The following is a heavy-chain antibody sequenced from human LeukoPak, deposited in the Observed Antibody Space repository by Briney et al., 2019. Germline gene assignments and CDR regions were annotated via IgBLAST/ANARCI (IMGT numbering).Heavy chain of an antibody. J-gene: IGHJ4*02. CDR1: GFTFRTYA. D-gene: IGHD5-24*01. CDR2: ISGSGGTT. CDR3: AKATMATTYSDY. V-gene: IGHV3-23*01. Sequence: GSLRLSCAASGFTFRTYAMSWVRQAPGKGLEWVSAISGSGGTTFYADSVKGRFTISRDNSKNTLYLQMNSLRAEDTAVYYCAKATMATTYSDYWGQGTLVTVSS.